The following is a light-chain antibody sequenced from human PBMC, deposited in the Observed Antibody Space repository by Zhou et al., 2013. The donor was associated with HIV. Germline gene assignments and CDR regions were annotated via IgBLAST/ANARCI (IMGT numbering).Light chain of an antibody. CDR3: QQRSNWYT. V-gene: IGKV3-11*01. J-gene: IGKJ2*01. CDR2: DAS. CDR1: QNVRSY. Sequence: ETVLTQSPATLSLSPGDRATLSCRASQNVRSYLAWYQHKPGQAPRLLIYDASKRATGIPARFTGSGSGTFFTLTISSLEPEDFALYYCQQRSNWYTFGQGTKLEIK.